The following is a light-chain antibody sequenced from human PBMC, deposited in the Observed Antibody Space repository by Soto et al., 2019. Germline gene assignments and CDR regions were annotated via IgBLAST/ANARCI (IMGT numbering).Light chain of an antibody. CDR2: DAS. J-gene: IGKJ1*01. V-gene: IGKV1-5*01. Sequence: IQMTQSPSTLSASIGDRVTITCRASQSINNRLAWYQQMPGKAPNLLIYDASSLDSGVPSRFRGSCSETEFTLTISLLQPDYFTTYYCHHFIDGWTFGQGTNVEIK. CDR3: HHFIDGWT. CDR1: QSINNR.